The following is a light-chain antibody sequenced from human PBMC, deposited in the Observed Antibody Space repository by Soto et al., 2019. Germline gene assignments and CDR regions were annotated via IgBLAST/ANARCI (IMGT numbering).Light chain of an antibody. J-gene: IGKJ4*01. CDR3: HQANTLPLT. CDR2: GAS. CDR1: RDIHTW. V-gene: IGKV1-12*01. Sequence: DFQMTQSPSSVSASVGDRVTITCRASRDIHTWLAWYQQKPGKAPKLLIYGASTLQSGVPSRFSGGGSGTDFILTISNLQPEDCATYYCHQANTLPLTFVGGTKVEI.